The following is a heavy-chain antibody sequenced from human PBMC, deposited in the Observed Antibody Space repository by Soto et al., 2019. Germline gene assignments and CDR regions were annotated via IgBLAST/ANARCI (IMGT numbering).Heavy chain of an antibody. Sequence: QVQLVQSGGGLVQPGRSLRLACAASGFDFSKYGLHWVRQTPAKGLEWVAVITYEGNHRDPGDTVKGRFTVSRDNSKNVLYIQMDSLRPEDTGVYYCAKDVSVAGAPFYDTALDGWGQGTTVTVSS. D-gene: IGHD6-19*01. CDR1: GFDFSKYG. J-gene: IGHJ6*02. V-gene: IGHV3-30*18. CDR2: ITYEGNHR. CDR3: AKDVSVAGAPFYDTALDG.